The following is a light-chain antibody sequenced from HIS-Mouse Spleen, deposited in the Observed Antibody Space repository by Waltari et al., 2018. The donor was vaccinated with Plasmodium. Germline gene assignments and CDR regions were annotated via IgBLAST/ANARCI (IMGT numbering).Light chain of an antibody. CDR1: KLGYKY. CDR2: QDS. J-gene: IGLJ2*01. V-gene: IGLV3-1*01. Sequence: SYELTQPPSVSVSPGQTASITCSVDKLGYKYACWYQQKPGQSPVLVIYQDSKRPSGIPERFSGSNSGNTATLTISGTQAMDEADYYCQAWDSSTVVFGGGTKLTVL. CDR3: QAWDSSTVV.